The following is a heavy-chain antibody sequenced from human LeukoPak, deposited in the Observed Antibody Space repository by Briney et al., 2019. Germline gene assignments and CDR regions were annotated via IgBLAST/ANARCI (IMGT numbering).Heavy chain of an antibody. J-gene: IGHJ6*03. Sequence: SETLSLTCTVSGGSISSSSYYWSWIRQPAGKGLEWIGRIYTSGSTNYNPSLKSRVTISVDTSKNQFSLKLSSVTAADTAVYYCARVMAVAGYSLKYYYYYMDVWGKGTTVTISS. CDR3: ARVMAVAGYSLKYYYYYMDV. D-gene: IGHD6-19*01. CDR2: IYTSGST. CDR1: GGSISSSSYY. V-gene: IGHV4-61*02.